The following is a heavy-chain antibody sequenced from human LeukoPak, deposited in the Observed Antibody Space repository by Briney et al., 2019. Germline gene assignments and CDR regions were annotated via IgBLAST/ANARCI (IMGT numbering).Heavy chain of an antibody. D-gene: IGHD6-13*01. V-gene: IGHV3-9*01. J-gene: IGHJ4*02. CDR1: GFTFDDYA. Sequence: GGSLRLSCAASGFTFDDYAMHWVRQAPGKGLEWVSGISWNSGSIGYADSVKGRFTISRDNAKNSLYLQMNSLRAEDTAVYYCARDPGAAAGPQGNYWGQGTLVTVSS. CDR3: ARDPGAAAGPQGNY. CDR2: ISWNSGSI.